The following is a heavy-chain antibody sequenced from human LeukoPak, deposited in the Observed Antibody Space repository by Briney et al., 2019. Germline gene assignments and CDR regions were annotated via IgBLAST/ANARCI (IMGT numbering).Heavy chain of an antibody. CDR1: GYTFTSYG. CDR3: ARDVQQWLVSRGEFDY. Sequence: ASVKVSCKASGYTFTSYGISWVRQAPGQGLEWMGWISAYNGNTNYAQKLQGRVTMTTDTSTSIAYIELRSLRSDDTAVYYCARDVQQWLVSRGEFDYWGQGTLVTVSS. CDR2: ISAYNGNT. J-gene: IGHJ4*02. V-gene: IGHV1-18*01. D-gene: IGHD6-19*01.